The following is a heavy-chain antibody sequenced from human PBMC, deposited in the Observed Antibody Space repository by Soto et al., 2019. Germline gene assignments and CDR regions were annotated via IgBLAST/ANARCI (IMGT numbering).Heavy chain of an antibody. CDR3: AKGRTIRGLPYSYGYDPEWHDAFDI. D-gene: IGHD5-18*01. CDR2: ISGSGGST. V-gene: IGHV3-23*01. Sequence: GGSLRLSCAASGFTFSSYAMSWVRQAPGKGLEWVSAISGSGGSTYYADSVKGRFTISRDNSKNTLYLQMNSLRAEDTAVYYCAKGRTIRGLPYSYGYDPEWHDAFDIWGQGTMVTVSS. CDR1: GFTFSSYA. J-gene: IGHJ3*02.